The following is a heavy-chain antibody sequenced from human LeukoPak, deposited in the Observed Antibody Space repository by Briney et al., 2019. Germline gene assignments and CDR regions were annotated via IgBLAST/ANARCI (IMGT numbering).Heavy chain of an antibody. Sequence: SETLSLTCTVSGGSISSYYWSWIRQPPGKGLEWIGYIHYSGSTNYNPSLKSRVTISVDTSKNQFSLKLTSVTAADTAVYYCSTSGYYDTTGYADWGQGTLVTVSS. J-gene: IGHJ4*02. V-gene: IGHV4-59*01. CDR3: STSGYYDTTGYAD. CDR2: IHYSGST. D-gene: IGHD3-22*01. CDR1: GGSISSYY.